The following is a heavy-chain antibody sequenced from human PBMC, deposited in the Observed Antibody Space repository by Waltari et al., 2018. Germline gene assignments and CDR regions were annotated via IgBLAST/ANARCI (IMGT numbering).Heavy chain of an antibody. CDR1: GHSFTKIG. J-gene: IGHJ4*02. CDR2: IKVGNGYI. D-gene: IGHD3-9*01. Sequence: QVQLVQSGAEVEKPGASLRVSCTASGHSFTKIGVHWVRQAPGQRLEWMGWIKVGNGYIELSHIVTGRLTIARDTPARTAYMELSSLTSGDTAVYFCAAWAYISAPGFDSWGQGTRVLVSS. CDR3: AAWAYISAPGFDS. V-gene: IGHV1-3*01.